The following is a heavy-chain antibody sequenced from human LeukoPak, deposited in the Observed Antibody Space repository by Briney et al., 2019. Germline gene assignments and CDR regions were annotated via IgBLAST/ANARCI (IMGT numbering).Heavy chain of an antibody. Sequence: GESLKISCAASGFTFSSYWMSWVRQAPGKGLEWVANIKQDGSEKYYVDSVKGRFTISRDNAKNSLYLQMNSLRAEDTAVYYCARTTVTPDNWFDPWGQGTLVTVSS. V-gene: IGHV3-7*01. CDR1: GFTFSSYW. J-gene: IGHJ5*02. CDR2: IKQDGSEK. D-gene: IGHD4-17*01. CDR3: ARTTVTPDNWFDP.